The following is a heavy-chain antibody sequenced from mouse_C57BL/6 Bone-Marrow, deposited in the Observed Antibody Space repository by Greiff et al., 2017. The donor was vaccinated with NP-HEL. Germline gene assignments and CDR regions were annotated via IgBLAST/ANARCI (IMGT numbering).Heavy chain of an antibody. CDR1: GYAFSSSW. CDR2: IYPGDGDT. V-gene: IGHV1-82*01. D-gene: IGHD2-4*01. CDR3: ARRDYDYYFDY. J-gene: IGHJ2*01. Sequence: QVQLKQSGPELVKPGASVKISCKASGYAFSSSWMNWVKQRPGKGLEWIGRIYPGDGDTNYNGKFKGKATLTADKSSSTAYMQLSSLTSEDSAVYFCARRDYDYYFDYWGQGTTLTVSS.